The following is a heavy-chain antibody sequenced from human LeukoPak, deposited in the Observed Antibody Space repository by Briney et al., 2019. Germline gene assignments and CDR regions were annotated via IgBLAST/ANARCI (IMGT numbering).Heavy chain of an antibody. J-gene: IGHJ4*02. CDR1: GYTFTSYG. D-gene: IGHD6-13*01. CDR3: ARDSRTGYSSSWFKFDY. V-gene: IGHV1-18*01. Sequence: ASVKVSCKASGYTFTSYGISWVRQAPGQGLEWMGWISAYNGNTNYAQKLQGRVTMTTDTSTSTAYMELRSLRSDDTAVYYCARDSRTGYSSSWFKFDYWGQGTLVTVSS. CDR2: ISAYNGNT.